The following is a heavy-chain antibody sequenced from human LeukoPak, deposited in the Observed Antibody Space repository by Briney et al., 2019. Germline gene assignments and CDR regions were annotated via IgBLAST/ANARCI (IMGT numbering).Heavy chain of an antibody. CDR2: IYYSGST. Sequence: SETLSLTCTVSGGSISSYYWSWIRQPPGKGPEWIGYIYYSGSTNYNPSLKSRVTISVDTSKSQFSLKLSSVTAADTAVYYCARDSGIVGARNAFDIWGQGTMVTVSS. CDR3: ARDSGIVGARNAFDI. J-gene: IGHJ3*02. D-gene: IGHD1-26*01. V-gene: IGHV4-59*01. CDR1: GGSISSYY.